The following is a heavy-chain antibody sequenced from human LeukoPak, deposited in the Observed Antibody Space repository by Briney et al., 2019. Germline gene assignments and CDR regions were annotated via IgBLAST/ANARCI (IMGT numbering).Heavy chain of an antibody. D-gene: IGHD3-10*01. CDR3: AGKTSGAVPII. CDR2: INNDGSST. Sequence: GGSLRLSCAASGFTFSSYWMHWVRQAPGKGLVWVSRINNDGSSTIYADSVKGRFTISRDNAKNTLYLQMNNLRDEDTAVYYCAGKTSGAVPIIWGQGTLDTVSS. V-gene: IGHV3-74*01. CDR1: GFTFSSYW. J-gene: IGHJ4*02.